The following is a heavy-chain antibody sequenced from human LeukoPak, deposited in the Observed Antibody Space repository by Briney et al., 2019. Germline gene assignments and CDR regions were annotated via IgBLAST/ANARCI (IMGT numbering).Heavy chain of an antibody. CDR2: ISAYNGNT. J-gene: IGHJ4*02. Sequence: ASVKVSCKASGYTFTSYGISWVRQAPGQGLEWMGWISAYNGNTNYAQKLQGRVTMTTDTSTSTAYMELRSLRSDDTAVYYCARDRYAWYGGSSYFDSWGQGTLVTVSS. CDR1: GYTFTSYG. CDR3: ARDRYAWYGGSSYFDS. V-gene: IGHV1-18*01. D-gene: IGHD3-10*01.